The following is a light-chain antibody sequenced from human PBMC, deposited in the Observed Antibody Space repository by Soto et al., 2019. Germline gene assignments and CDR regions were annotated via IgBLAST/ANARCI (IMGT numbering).Light chain of an antibody. CDR1: QIINTW. Sequence: IQMTQSPSTLSAYVGDRVTITCRASQIINTWLAWYQQKPGKAPKLLIYAASSLQSGVPSRFSGSGSGTDFTLTISSLQPEDFATYYCQQANSFLFGPGTKVDIK. CDR2: AAS. V-gene: IGKV1-12*01. J-gene: IGKJ3*01. CDR3: QQANSFL.